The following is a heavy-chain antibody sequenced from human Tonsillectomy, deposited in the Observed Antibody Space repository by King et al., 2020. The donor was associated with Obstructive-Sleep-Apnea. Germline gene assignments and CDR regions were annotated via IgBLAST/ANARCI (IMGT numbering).Heavy chain of an antibody. CDR1: GGSFSDYY. Sequence: VQLQQWGTGLLKPSETLSLTCAVYGGSFSDYYWSWIRQPPGKGLEWIGEINHSGSTNYNPSLKSRVNISVDTSKNQFSLKLSSVTAADTAVYYCASGVVVVVAATRGWSFDPWGQGTLVTVSS. J-gene: IGHJ5*02. CDR3: ASGVVVVVAATRGWSFDP. CDR2: INHSGST. D-gene: IGHD2-15*01. V-gene: IGHV4-34*01.